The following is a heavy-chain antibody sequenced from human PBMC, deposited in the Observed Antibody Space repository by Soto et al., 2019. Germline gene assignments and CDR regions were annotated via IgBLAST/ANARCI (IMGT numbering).Heavy chain of an antibody. J-gene: IGHJ5*02. Sequence: SETLSLTCTVSGGSISSYYWSWIRQPPGKGLEWIGYIYYSGSTNYNPSLKSRVTISVDTSKNQFSLKLSSVTAADTAVYYCARSSIAALPDWFDPWGQGTLVTVSS. CDR1: GGSISSYY. CDR2: IYYSGST. CDR3: ARSSIAALPDWFDP. V-gene: IGHV4-59*01. D-gene: IGHD6-6*01.